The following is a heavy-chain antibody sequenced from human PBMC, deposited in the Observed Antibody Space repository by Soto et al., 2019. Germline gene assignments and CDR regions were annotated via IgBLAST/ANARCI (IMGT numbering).Heavy chain of an antibody. CDR2: ISGSVGST. CDR1: GFTFSNHA. J-gene: IGHJ4*02. D-gene: IGHD6-6*01. CDR3: VKDRTIAARNFDY. V-gene: IGHV3-23*01. Sequence: EVQLLESGGGLVQPGGSLRLSCAASGFTFSNHAMAWVRQAPGKGLEWVSAISGSVGSTYYADSVTGRFTISRDNSENMLYLQMNSLRAEDTAVYYCVKDRTIAARNFDYWGQGTLVTVSS.